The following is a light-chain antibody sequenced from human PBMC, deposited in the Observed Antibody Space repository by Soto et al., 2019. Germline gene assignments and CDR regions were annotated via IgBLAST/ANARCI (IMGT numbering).Light chain of an antibody. CDR3: QQYNNWPPIT. J-gene: IGKJ5*01. CDR1: RSVGSN. V-gene: IGKV3-15*01. CDR2: GAS. Sequence: EIVMTQSPAPLSVSPGETATLSCRARRSVGSNLVWYQQKPGQAPRLLIYGASTRATGIPARFSGSGSGTEFTLTISSLQSEDFAVYYCQQYNNWPPITFGQGTRLGI.